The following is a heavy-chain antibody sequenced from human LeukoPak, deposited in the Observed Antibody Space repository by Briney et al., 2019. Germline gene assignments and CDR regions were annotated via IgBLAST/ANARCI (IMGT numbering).Heavy chain of an antibody. J-gene: IGHJ4*02. CDR2: ISWSSGSI. V-gene: IGHV3-9*01. CDR1: GFTFDDYA. CDR3: AKDISRGSDAFYYFDY. D-gene: IGHD5-12*01. Sequence: GGSLRLSCAASGFTFDDYAMHWVRHAPGKGLEWVSGISWSSGSIGYADSVKGRFTISRDNAKNSLYLQMNSLRAEDTALYYCAKDISRGSDAFYYFDYWGQGTLVTVSS.